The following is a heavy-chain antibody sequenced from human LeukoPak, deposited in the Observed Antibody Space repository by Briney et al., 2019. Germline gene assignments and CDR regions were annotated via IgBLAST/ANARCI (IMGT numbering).Heavy chain of an antibody. Sequence: VASVKVSCKVSGYTLTELSMHWVRQAPGQGLEWMGIINPSGGSTSYAQKFQGRVIMTRDTSTSTVYMELSSLRSEDTAVYYCASELSRGDEGFDYWGQGTLVTVSS. D-gene: IGHD3-10*01. CDR3: ASELSRGDEGFDY. V-gene: IGHV1-46*01. J-gene: IGHJ4*02. CDR2: INPSGGST. CDR1: GYTLTELS.